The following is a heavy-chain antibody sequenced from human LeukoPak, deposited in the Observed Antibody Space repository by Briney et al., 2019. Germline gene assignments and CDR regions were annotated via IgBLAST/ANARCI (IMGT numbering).Heavy chain of an antibody. Sequence: SETLSLTCTVSGGSISSSSYYWGWIRQPPGKGLEWIGSIYYSGSTYYNPSLKSRVTISVDTSKNQFSLKLSSVTAADTAVYYCARVQGWHFDYWGQGTLVTVSS. CDR1: GGSISSSSYY. CDR2: IYYSGST. CDR3: ARVQGWHFDY. V-gene: IGHV4-39*07. J-gene: IGHJ4*02.